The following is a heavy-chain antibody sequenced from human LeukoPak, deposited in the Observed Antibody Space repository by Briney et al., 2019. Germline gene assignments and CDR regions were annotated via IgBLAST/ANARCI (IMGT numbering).Heavy chain of an antibody. CDR2: IYSGGST. D-gene: IGHD3-22*01. J-gene: IGHJ4*02. V-gene: IGHV3-53*01. CDR1: GFTVSSNY. Sequence: GGSLRLSCAASGFTVSSNYMSWVRQAPGKGLEWVSIIYSGGSTYYAVSVKGRFTISRDNSKNTLYLQMNSLRAEDTAVYYCARDSSVGDSSGYYGFFDYWGQGTLVTVSS. CDR3: ARDSSVGDSSGYYGFFDY.